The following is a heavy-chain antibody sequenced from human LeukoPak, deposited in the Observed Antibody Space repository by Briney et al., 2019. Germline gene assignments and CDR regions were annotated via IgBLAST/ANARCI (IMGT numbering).Heavy chain of an antibody. CDR2: IIPIFGTA. V-gene: IGHV1-69*06. J-gene: IGHJ6*03. CDR1: GGTFSSYA. D-gene: IGHD1-26*01. CDR3: ARGPTKSGLDYYYYMDV. Sequence: ASVKVSCKASGGTFSSYAISWVRQAPGQGLEWMGGIIPIFGTANYAQKFQGRVTITADKSTSTAYMELSSLRSEDTAVYYCARGPTKSGLDYYYYMDVWGKGTTVTVSS.